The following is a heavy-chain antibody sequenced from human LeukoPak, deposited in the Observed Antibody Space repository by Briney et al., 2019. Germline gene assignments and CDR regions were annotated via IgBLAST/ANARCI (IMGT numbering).Heavy chain of an antibody. CDR3: ERDTRLFGVVHISH. Sequence: GGSLRLSCAASGFTFRSYWMSWVRQAPGKGLEGVANVKQDGSDKYYVDSVKGRFTISRDNAKNSLYLKMNSLSGDDTAVYYCERDTRLFGVVHISHWGKVIMVTVS. J-gene: IGHJ4*02. D-gene: IGHD3-3*01. CDR2: VKQDGSDK. V-gene: IGHV3-7*01. CDR1: GFTFRSYW.